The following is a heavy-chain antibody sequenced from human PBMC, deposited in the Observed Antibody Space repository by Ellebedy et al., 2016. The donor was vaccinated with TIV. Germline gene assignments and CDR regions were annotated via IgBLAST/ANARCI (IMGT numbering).Heavy chain of an antibody. J-gene: IGHJ5*02. CDR2: IYSGGST. Sequence: GESLKISXAASGFTVSSNYMSWVRQAPGKGLEWVSVIYSGGSTYYADSVKGRFTISRDNSKNTLYLQMNSLRAEDTAVYYCATEGLTWFNPWGQGTLVTVSS. CDR3: ATEGLTWFNP. D-gene: IGHD4/OR15-4a*01. CDR1: GFTVSSNY. V-gene: IGHV3-53*01.